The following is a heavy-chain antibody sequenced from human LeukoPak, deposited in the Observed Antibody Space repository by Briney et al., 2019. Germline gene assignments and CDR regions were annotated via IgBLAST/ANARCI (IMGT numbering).Heavy chain of an antibody. CDR2: ISSSGTTT. J-gene: IGHJ3*02. CDR1: GFTFSDYY. V-gene: IGHV3-11*04. CDR3: ARVCPGEAFDI. Sequence: GGSLRLSCAASGFTFSDYYMSWIRQAPGKGLEWVSYISSSGTTTHYADSVKGRFTISRDNAKNSLYLQMNSLRAEDTAVYYCARVCPGEAFDIWGQGTMVTVSS.